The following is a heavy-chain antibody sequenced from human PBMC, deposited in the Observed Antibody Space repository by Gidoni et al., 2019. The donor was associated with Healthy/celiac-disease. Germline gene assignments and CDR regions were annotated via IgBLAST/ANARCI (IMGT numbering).Heavy chain of an antibody. CDR2: ISYDGSNK. CDR3: ARDSMDSHWFDP. D-gene: IGHD3-10*01. Sequence: QVQLVESGGGLVQPGRSLSLSCAASGFPFSSYAMHWVRQAPGKGLEWVAVISYDGSNKYYADSVKGRFTISRDNSKNTLYLQMNSLRAEDTAVYYCARDSMDSHWFDPWGQGTLVTVSS. J-gene: IGHJ5*02. V-gene: IGHV3-30-3*01. CDR1: GFPFSSYA.